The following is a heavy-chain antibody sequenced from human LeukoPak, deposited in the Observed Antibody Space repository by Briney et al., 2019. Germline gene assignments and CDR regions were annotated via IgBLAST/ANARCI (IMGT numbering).Heavy chain of an antibody. Sequence: GGSLRLSCAASGSTFKTYGMHWVRQAPGKGLEWVALISYDGSNKYYADSVKGRFTISRDNSKNTLYLQMNSLRGEDTAVYYCAKEATSALPIDYWGQGTLVTVSS. CDR2: ISYDGSNK. J-gene: IGHJ4*02. D-gene: IGHD2-2*01. CDR1: GSTFKTYG. V-gene: IGHV3-30*18. CDR3: AKEATSALPIDY.